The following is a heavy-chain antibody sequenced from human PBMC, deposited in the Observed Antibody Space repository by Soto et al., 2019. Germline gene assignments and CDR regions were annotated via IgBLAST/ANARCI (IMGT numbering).Heavy chain of an antibody. CDR1: GGSFSGYY. CDR3: ARDTTVTGYYYYYGMDV. V-gene: IGHV4-34*01. J-gene: IGHJ6*02. D-gene: IGHD4-4*01. Sequence: SETLSLTCAVYGGSFSGYYWSWIRHPPGKGLEWIGEINHSGSTNYNPSLKSRVTISVDTSKNQFSLKLSSVTAADTAVYYCARDTTVTGYYYYYGMDVWGQGTTVTVSS. CDR2: INHSGST.